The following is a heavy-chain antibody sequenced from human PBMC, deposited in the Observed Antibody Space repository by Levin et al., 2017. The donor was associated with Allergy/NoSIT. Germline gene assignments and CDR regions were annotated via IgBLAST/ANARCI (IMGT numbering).Heavy chain of an antibody. V-gene: IGHV3-33*01. CDR2: IWYDGSNK. Sequence: PGESLKISCAASGFTFSSYGMHWVRQAPGKGLEWVAVIWYDGSNKYYADSVKGRFTISRDNSKNTLYLQMNSLRAEDTAVYYCAREILGYYGSGSYYNIRWFDPWGQGTLVTVSS. CDR3: AREILGYYGSGSYYNIRWFDP. J-gene: IGHJ5*02. D-gene: IGHD3-10*01. CDR1: GFTFSSYG.